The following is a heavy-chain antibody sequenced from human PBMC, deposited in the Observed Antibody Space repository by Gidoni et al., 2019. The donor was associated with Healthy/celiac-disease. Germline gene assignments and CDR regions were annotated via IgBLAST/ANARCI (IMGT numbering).Heavy chain of an antibody. CDR2: ISGSGGST. D-gene: IGHD3-22*01. J-gene: IGHJ4*02. CDR3: AKDTDSSGYFDY. Sequence: EVQLLESGGGLVQPGGSPRLSCAASGFTFSSYAMSWVRQAPGKGLEWVSAISGSGGSTYYADSVKGRFTISRDNSKNTLYLQMNSLRAEDTAVYYCAKDTDSSGYFDYWGQGTLVTVSS. CDR1: GFTFSSYA. V-gene: IGHV3-23*01.